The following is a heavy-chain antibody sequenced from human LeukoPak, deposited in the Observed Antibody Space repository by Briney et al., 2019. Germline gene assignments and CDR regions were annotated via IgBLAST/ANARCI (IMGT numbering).Heavy chain of an antibody. V-gene: IGHV1-46*01. CDR1: GYTFTRYY. CDR3: ARDYRGVGATGHFDF. J-gene: IGHJ4*02. Sequence: WASVKVSCKASGYTFTRYYIHWVRQAPGEGLEWMGIINPSGGTTTYAQKFKGRVTMTRDTSTTTIYMEMSSLRFEDTATYYCARDYRGVGATGHFDFWGQGTPVTVAS. CDR2: INPSGGTT. D-gene: IGHD1-26*01.